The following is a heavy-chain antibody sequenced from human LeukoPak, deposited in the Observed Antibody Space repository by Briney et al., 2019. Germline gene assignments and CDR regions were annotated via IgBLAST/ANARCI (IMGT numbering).Heavy chain of an antibody. CDR2: IYYSGST. J-gene: IGHJ5*02. Sequence: IPSQTLSLTCTVSGGSISSGDYYWSWIRQPPGKGLEWIGYIYYSGSTNYNPSLKSRVTISVDTSKNQFSLKLSSVTAADTAVYYCARLSGSGGYYPNWFDPWGQGTLVTVSS. D-gene: IGHD3-22*01. CDR1: GGSISSGDYY. CDR3: ARLSGSGGYYPNWFDP. V-gene: IGHV4-61*08.